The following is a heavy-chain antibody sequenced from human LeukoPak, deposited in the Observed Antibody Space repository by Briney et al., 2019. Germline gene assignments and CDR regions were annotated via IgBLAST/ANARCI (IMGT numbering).Heavy chain of an antibody. CDR3: ARGQSTFLPRSGKLDY. V-gene: IGHV4-34*01. CDR2: INHSGST. Sequence: SETLSLTCAVYGGSFSGYYWSWIRQPPGKGLEWIGEINHSGSTNYNPSLKSRVTISVDTSKNQFSLKLSSVTAADTAVYYCARGQSTFLPRSGKLDYWGQGTLVTVSS. D-gene: IGHD3-16*01. CDR1: GGSFSGYY. J-gene: IGHJ4*02.